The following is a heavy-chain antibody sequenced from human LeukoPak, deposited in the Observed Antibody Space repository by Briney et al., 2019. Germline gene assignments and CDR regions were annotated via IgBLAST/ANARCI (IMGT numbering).Heavy chain of an antibody. CDR2: IYSGGTT. Sequence: KTSETLSLTCIVSGGSISGYSWSWIRQPPGKGLEWIGYIYSGGTTDYNPSLKSRVTISLDTSQNQFSLKLGSVTAADTAVYYCAREQYSSSWYDYWGQGTLVTVSS. V-gene: IGHV4-59*01. CDR3: AREQYSSSWYDY. D-gene: IGHD6-13*01. CDR1: GGSISGYS. J-gene: IGHJ4*02.